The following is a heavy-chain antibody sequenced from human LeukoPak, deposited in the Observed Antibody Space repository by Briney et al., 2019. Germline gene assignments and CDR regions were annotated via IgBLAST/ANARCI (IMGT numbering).Heavy chain of an antibody. CDR3: AKDPYLWFGDSAFDY. V-gene: IGHV3-23*01. D-gene: IGHD3-10*01. Sequence: GGSLRLSCAASGFTFSSYGMSWVRQAPGKGLEWVSDISGSGGSTYYADSVKGRFTISRDNSKNTLYLQMNSLRAEDTAVYYCAKDPYLWFGDSAFDYWGQGTLVTVSS. CDR1: GFTFSSYG. J-gene: IGHJ4*02. CDR2: ISGSGGST.